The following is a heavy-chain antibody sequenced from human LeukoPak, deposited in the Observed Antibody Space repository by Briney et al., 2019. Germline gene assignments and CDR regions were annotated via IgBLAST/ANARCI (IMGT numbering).Heavy chain of an antibody. CDR1: GGTFSSYA. CDR3: VATTNYYYYYMDV. CDR2: IIPIFGTA. Sequence: SVKVSCKASGGTFSSYAISWVRQAPGQGLEWMGGIIPIFGTANYAQKFQGRVTITTDESTSTAYMELSSLRSEDTAVYYCVATTNYYYYYMDVWGKGTTVTVSS. J-gene: IGHJ6*03. V-gene: IGHV1-69*05. D-gene: IGHD5-24*01.